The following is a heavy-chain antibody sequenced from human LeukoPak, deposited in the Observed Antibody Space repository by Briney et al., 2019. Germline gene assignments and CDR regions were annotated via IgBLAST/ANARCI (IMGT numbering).Heavy chain of an antibody. D-gene: IGHD6-13*01. CDR2: ISSSSSYI. CDR3: ARDPPGDSSSALIDY. J-gene: IGHJ4*02. V-gene: IGHV3-21*01. CDR1: GFTFSSCS. Sequence: GGSLRLSCAASGFTFSSCSMNWVRQAPGKWLEWVSSISSSSSYIYYADSVKGRFTISRDNAKNSLYLQMNSLRAEDTAVYYCARDPPGDSSSALIDYWGQGTLVTVSS.